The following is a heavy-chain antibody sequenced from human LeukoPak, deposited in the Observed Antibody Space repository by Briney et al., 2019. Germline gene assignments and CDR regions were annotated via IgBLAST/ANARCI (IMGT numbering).Heavy chain of an antibody. CDR1: GGTFSSYA. CDR3: ARDKYSSSWYWSDY. D-gene: IGHD6-13*01. Sequence: SVKVSCKASGGTFSSYAISWVRQAPGQGLEWMGRIIPILGIANYAQKFQGRVTITADKSTNTAYMELSSLRSEDTAVYYCARDKYSSSWYWSDYWGQGTLVTVSS. V-gene: IGHV1-69*04. CDR2: IIPILGIA. J-gene: IGHJ4*02.